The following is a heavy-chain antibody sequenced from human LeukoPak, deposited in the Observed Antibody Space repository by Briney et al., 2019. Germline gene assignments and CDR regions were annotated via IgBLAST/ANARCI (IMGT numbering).Heavy chain of an antibody. CDR2: ISGSGGST. J-gene: IGHJ4*02. CDR3: AKEVRYCSSTSCYRAQALCDY. CDR1: GFTFSSYA. V-gene: IGHV3-23*01. Sequence: PGGSLRLSCAASGFTFSSYAMSWVRQAPGKGLEWVSAISGSGGSTYYADSVKGRFTISRDNSKNTLYLQMNSLRAEDTAVYYCAKEVRYCSSTSCYRAQALCDYWGQGTLVTVSS. D-gene: IGHD2-2*01.